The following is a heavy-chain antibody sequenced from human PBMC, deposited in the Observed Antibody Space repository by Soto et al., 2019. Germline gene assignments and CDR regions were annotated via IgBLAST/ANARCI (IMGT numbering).Heavy chain of an antibody. D-gene: IGHD6-13*01. J-gene: IGHJ4*02. CDR2: IYYSGST. Sequence: PSETLSLTCTVSGGSISSGCYYWSWIRQHPGKGLEWIGYIYYSGSTYYNPSLKSRVTISVDTSKNQFSLKLSSVTAADTAVYYCARDLGEQQLGSGWNFDYWGQGTLVTVSS. V-gene: IGHV4-31*03. CDR1: GGSISSGCYY. CDR3: ARDLGEQQLGSGWNFDY.